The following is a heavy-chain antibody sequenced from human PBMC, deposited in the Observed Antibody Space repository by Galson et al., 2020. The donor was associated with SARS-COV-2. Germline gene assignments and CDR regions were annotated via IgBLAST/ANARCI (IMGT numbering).Heavy chain of an antibody. CDR1: GYTFTSYY. CDR3: ARAFSLRDSAYDAFDI. D-gene: IGHD3-10*01. J-gene: IGHJ3*02. Sequence: ASVKVSCKASGYTFTSYYMHWVRQAPGQGLEWMGIINPSGGSTSYAQKFQGRVTMTRDTSTSTVYMELSSLRSEDTAVYYCARAFSLRDSAYDAFDIWGQGTMVTVSS. V-gene: IGHV1-46*01. CDR2: INPSGGST.